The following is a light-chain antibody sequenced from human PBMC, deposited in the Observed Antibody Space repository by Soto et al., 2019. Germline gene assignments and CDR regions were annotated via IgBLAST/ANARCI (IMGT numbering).Light chain of an antibody. J-gene: IGKJ1*01. Sequence: DIKITQSPSTLSASVGDRVTITCRASQSISSWLAWYQQKPGKAPKLLIYDASSLESGVPSRFSGSGSGTEFTLTISSLQPDDFATYYCQQSYSTPRTFGQGTKVDIK. V-gene: IGKV1-5*01. CDR1: QSISSW. CDR2: DAS. CDR3: QQSYSTPRT.